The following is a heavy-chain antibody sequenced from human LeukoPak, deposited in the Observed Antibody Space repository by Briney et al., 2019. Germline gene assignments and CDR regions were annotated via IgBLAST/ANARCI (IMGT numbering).Heavy chain of an antibody. CDR3: ARDRAANQDWVEFDP. Sequence: GGSLRLSCAVSGFRVRDYYMTWVRQAPGHGLECVGLIRDSGEAFYADFARGRFAISRDESENTLYLQMNSLRVEDTAVYFCARDRAANQDWVEFDPWGQGTPVIVSS. D-gene: IGHD3/OR15-3a*01. CDR1: GFRVRDYY. CDR2: IRDSGEA. V-gene: IGHV3-66*03. J-gene: IGHJ5*02.